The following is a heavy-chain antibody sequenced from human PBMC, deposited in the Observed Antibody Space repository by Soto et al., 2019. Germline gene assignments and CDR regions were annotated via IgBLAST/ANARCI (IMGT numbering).Heavy chain of an antibody. CDR2: IWFDGSKQ. V-gene: IGHV3-33*01. Sequence: QVQLVESGGGVVQPGTSLRLSCVASGFTFSASGMHWVRQTPGKGLEWVAIIWFDGSKQYYADSVKGRFTVSRDNPGSTLFLQMHDLITEDTAMYYCARDLNTGYVGDYWGQGALVVVSS. CDR1: GFTFSASG. D-gene: IGHD5-12*01. J-gene: IGHJ4*02. CDR3: ARDLNTGYVGDY.